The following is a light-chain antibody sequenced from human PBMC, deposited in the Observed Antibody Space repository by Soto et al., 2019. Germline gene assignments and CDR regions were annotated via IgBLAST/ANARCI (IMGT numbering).Light chain of an antibody. V-gene: IGKV3-11*01. Sequence: EIVLTQSPATLSFSPGERATLTCRASQSVSSFLAWYQQKPGQAPRLLIYGASIRATGIPARFSGSGSGTDFTLTISSLEPEDFAVYYCQQRSNWPPWTFGQGTKVDI. J-gene: IGKJ1*01. CDR2: GAS. CDR3: QQRSNWPPWT. CDR1: QSVSSF.